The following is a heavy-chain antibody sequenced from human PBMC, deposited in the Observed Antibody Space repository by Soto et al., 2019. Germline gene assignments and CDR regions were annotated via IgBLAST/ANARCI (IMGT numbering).Heavy chain of an antibody. CDR3: ARETRARFDP. J-gene: IGHJ5*02. CDR1: GGSVNSGGYS. Sequence: SETLSLTCAVSGGSVNSGGYSWRCMRQAPGKGLEWIGYIDQSGTTYSNPSLKSRVTLSVDKSKNQFSLNLSSVTAADTAVYYCARETRARFDPWGQGTPVTVSS. CDR2: IDQSGTT. V-gene: IGHV4-30-2*01.